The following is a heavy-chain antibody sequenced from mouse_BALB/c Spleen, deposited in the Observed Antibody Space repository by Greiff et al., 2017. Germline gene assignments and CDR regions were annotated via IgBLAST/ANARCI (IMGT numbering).Heavy chain of an antibody. D-gene: IGHD1-1*01. CDR2: IDPANGNT. CDR1: GFNIKDTY. J-gene: IGHJ2*01. V-gene: IGHV14-3*02. CDR3: AFSSYLYYFDY. Sequence: EVKVVESGAELVKPGASVKLSCTASGFNIKDTYMHWVKQRPEQGLEWIGRIDPANGNTKYDPKFQGKATITADTSSNTAYLQLSSLTSEDTAVYYCAFSSYLYYFDYWGQGTTLTVSS.